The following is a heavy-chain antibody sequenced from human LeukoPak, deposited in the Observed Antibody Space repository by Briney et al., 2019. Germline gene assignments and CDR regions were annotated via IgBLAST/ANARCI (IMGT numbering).Heavy chain of an antibody. CDR1: GGSISSSAYH. CDR3: ARAPPLEPFDY. D-gene: IGHD1-1*01. J-gene: IGHJ4*02. V-gene: IGHV4-39*07. Sequence: SETLSLTCTVSGGSISSSAYHWGWIRQPPGKGLEWIGSIHSSGSTYYNPSLKSRVTISVDTSKNQFSLKLSSVTAADTAVYYCARAPPLEPFDYWGQGTLVTVSS. CDR2: IHSSGST.